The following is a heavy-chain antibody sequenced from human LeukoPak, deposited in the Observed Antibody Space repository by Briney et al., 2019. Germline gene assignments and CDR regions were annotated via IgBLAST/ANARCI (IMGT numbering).Heavy chain of an antibody. V-gene: IGHV1-69*05. CDR3: ARVRGPLGRQEGEFDY. Sequence: ASVKVSCKASGGTFSSYAISWVRQAPGQWLEWMGGIIPIFGTASYAQKFQGRVTITTDESTSTAYMELSSLRSEDTAVYYCARVRGPLGRQEGEFDYWGQGTLVTVSS. J-gene: IGHJ4*02. CDR2: IIPIFGTA. D-gene: IGHD3-10*01. CDR1: GGTFSSYA.